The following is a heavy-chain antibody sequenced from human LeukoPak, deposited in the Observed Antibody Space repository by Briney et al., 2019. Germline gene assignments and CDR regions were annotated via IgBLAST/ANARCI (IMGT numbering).Heavy chain of an antibody. J-gene: IGHJ4*02. D-gene: IGHD3-16*01. CDR3: ARDRGSLGGFDY. V-gene: IGHV4-59*01. CDR1: GDSISSYY. Sequence: SETLSLTCTVSGDSISSYYWSWIRQPPGKGLEWIAYIYYSGSTNYNPSLKSRVTISEDTSKNQLSLKLTSVTAADTAVYYCARDRGSLGGFDYWGQGTLVTVSS. CDR2: IYYSGST.